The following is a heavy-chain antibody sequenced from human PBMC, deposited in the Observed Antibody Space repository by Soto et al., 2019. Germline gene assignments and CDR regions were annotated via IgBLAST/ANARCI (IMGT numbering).Heavy chain of an antibody. Sequence: PGGSLRLSCSASGFTFSIFSMHWVRQAPGKGLEYASGISSNGDSTYYADSVKGRFTISRDNSKNTLYLQMSSLRAVDTAVYYCVHPRSTVQIPPTWGQGTLVTVSS. D-gene: IGHD4-17*01. CDR1: GFTFSIFS. V-gene: IGHV3-64D*06. J-gene: IGHJ5*02. CDR2: ISSNGDST. CDR3: VHPRSTVQIPPT.